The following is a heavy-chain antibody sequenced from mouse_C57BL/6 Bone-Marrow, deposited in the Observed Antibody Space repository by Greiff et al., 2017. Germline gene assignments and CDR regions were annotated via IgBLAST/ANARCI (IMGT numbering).Heavy chain of an antibody. CDR1: GYTFTNYW. Sequence: VKLQESGAELVRPGTSVKMSCKASGYTFTNYWIGWAKQRPGHGLEWIGDIYPGGGYTNYNEKFNGKATLTADNSSSTAYMQVSSLTSEDSAIYYCARRGHCYGSSLGGFDYWGQGTTLTVSS. CDR3: ARRGHCYGSSLGGFDY. J-gene: IGHJ2*01. CDR2: IYPGGGYT. D-gene: IGHD1-1*01. V-gene: IGHV1-63*01.